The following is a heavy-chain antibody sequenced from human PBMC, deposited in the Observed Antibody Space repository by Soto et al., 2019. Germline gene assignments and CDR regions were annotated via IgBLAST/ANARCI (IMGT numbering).Heavy chain of an antibody. D-gene: IGHD1-26*01. V-gene: IGHV1-46*01. J-gene: IGHJ6*02. CDR3: ARGGSYSQHVYYYSYGMDV. CDR1: GYTFTSYY. Sequence: QVQLVQSGAEVKKPGASVKVSCKASGYTFTSYYMPWVRQAPGQGLEWMGIINPSGGSTSYEQQDQGRVTMTRDTSTSTVYMELSSLRSEDTAVYYCARGGSYSQHVYYYSYGMDVWGQGTTVTVSS. CDR2: INPSGGST.